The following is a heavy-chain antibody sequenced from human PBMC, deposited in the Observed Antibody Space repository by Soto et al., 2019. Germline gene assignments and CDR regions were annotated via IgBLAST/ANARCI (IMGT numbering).Heavy chain of an antibody. J-gene: IGHJ4*02. CDR1: GFTFSDYA. V-gene: IGHV3-30*04. Sequence: GGSLRLPCAASGFTFSDYAIHWVRQAPGEGLEWVAVISNDGTKKFYADSVKGRFTISRDNSRKTLYLQMNSLRAEDTALYYCAINRWELGPPDYWGQGTLVTVS. D-gene: IGHD1-26*01. CDR2: ISNDGTKK. CDR3: AINRWELGPPDY.